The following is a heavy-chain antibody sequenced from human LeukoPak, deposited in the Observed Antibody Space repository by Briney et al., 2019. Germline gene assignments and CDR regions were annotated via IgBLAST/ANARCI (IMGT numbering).Heavy chain of an antibody. J-gene: IGHJ6*02. D-gene: IGHD3-10*01. V-gene: IGHV1-2*02. CDR1: GYTFTGYY. Sequence: ASVKVSCKASGYTFTGYYMHWVRQAPGQGLGWIGWINPNSGGTNYAQRFQGRVTMTRDTSISTAYMELSRLRSDDTAVYYCARDRDGYYGMDVWGQGTTVTVSS. CDR2: INPNSGGT. CDR3: ARDRDGYYGMDV.